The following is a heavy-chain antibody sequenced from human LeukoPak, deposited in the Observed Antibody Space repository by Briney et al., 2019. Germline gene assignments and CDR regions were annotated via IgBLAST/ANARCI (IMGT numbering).Heavy chain of an antibody. Sequence: GGSLRLSCAASGFTFSSYGMHWVRQAPGKGLEWVAVIWYDGSNKYYADSVKGRFTISRDNSKNTLYLLFYSLKPEDTAVYYCARDRGPTIAVPYYFDFWGQGTVVTVSS. CDR3: ARDRGPTIAVPYYFDF. D-gene: IGHD6-19*01. V-gene: IGHV3-33*01. CDR1: GFTFSSYG. CDR2: IWYDGSNK. J-gene: IGHJ4*02.